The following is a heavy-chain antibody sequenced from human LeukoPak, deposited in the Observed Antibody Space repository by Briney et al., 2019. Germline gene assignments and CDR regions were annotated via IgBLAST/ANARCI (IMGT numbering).Heavy chain of an antibody. J-gene: IGHJ4*02. CDR3: ARGQGGGLFEY. V-gene: IGHV4-4*07. D-gene: IGHD3/OR15-3a*01. CDR1: GGSISSYY. CDR2: VYTSGST. Sequence: SETLSLTCTVSGGSISSYYWNWIRQPAGKGLEWIGRVYTSGSTNYNPSLKSRVTMSIDASKNQFSLNLSSVTAADTAAYYCARGQGGGLFEYWGQGTLVTVSS.